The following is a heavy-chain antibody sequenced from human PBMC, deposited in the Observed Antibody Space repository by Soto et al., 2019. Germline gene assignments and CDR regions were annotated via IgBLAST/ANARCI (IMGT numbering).Heavy chain of an antibody. CDR3: TRDRYANGY. D-gene: IGHD2-2*01. J-gene: IGHJ4*02. V-gene: IGHV4-59*01. Sequence: SETLSLTCTVSGGSISPYYWSWIRQPPGKGLEWIGYIYYSGSTNYNPSLKSRVTMSLDTSKNQFSLRLSSVTAADTAVYYCTRDRYANGYWGQGTLVTVSS. CDR2: IYYSGST. CDR1: GGSISPYY.